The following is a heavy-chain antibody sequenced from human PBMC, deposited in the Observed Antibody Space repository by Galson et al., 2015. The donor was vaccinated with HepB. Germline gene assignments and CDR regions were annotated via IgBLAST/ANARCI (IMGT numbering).Heavy chain of an antibody. D-gene: IGHD6-19*01. CDR3: VRGLSGGWYFDP. V-gene: IGHV1-2*02. CDR2: INPHSGDT. Sequence: SVKVSCKASGYTFTDYYLHWVRQVPGQGLEWMGWINPHSGDTKFAQIFQGRVTLTKDASINTVYMELSRLRFDDTAVYYCVRGLSGGWYFDPWGQGTLVTVSS. CDR1: GYTFTDYY. J-gene: IGHJ5*02.